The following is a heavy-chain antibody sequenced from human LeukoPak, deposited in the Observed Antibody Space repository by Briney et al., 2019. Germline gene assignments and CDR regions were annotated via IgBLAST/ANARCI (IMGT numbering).Heavy chain of an antibody. Sequence: PSETLSLTCTVSGGSISTYYWSWIRQSPGKGLEWIGYIYYSGSANYNPSLKSRATISVGTSKNQFSLKLSSVTAADTAVYYCARDRLYYFDFWGQGTLVTVSS. CDR2: IYYSGSA. CDR1: GGSISTYY. J-gene: IGHJ4*02. V-gene: IGHV4-59*01. D-gene: IGHD2-21*02. CDR3: ARDRLYYFDF.